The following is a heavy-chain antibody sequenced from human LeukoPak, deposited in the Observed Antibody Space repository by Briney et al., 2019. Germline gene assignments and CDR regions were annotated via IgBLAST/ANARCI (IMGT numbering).Heavy chain of an antibody. CDR3: ARPSSLDGSGRYYIDY. D-gene: IGHD3-10*01. Sequence: PGGSLRLSCAVSGFTVSNNFMNWVRQAPGKGLEWVSVTHSDGTTYFADYVQGRFTTSRDNSKNTLYLQMNSMRDEDTAVYYSARPSSLDGSGRYYIDYWGQGTLVTVSS. J-gene: IGHJ4*02. V-gene: IGHV3-66*01. CDR1: GFTVSNNF. CDR2: THSDGTT.